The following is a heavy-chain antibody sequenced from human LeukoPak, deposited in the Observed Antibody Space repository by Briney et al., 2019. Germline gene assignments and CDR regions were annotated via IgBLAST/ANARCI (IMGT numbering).Heavy chain of an antibody. D-gene: IGHD2-2*01. CDR1: GHTFTSYA. Sequence: ASVKVSCKASGHTFTSYAMHWVRQAPGQGLEWIGIINPSGGSTSYAQKFQGRVTMTRDTSMSTVYMELSSLRSEDTAVYYCARHLFTRHEAFDIWGQGTMVTVSS. V-gene: IGHV1-46*01. CDR2: INPSGGST. J-gene: IGHJ3*02. CDR3: ARHLFTRHEAFDI.